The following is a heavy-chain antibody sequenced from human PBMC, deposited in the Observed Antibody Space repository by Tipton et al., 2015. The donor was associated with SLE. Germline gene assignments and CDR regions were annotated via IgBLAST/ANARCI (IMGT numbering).Heavy chain of an antibody. J-gene: IGHJ4*02. Sequence: SLRLSCAASGFTFSDHYMDWVRQAPGKGLEWVSGISNSGGTTYYADSVKGRFTISRDNSKNTLYLQMNSLRAEDTAVYYCAKDATIFGVVTPFDYWGQGTLVTVSS. D-gene: IGHD3-3*01. V-gene: IGHV3-23*01. CDR1: GFTFSDHY. CDR2: ISNSGGTT. CDR3: AKDATIFGVVTPFDY.